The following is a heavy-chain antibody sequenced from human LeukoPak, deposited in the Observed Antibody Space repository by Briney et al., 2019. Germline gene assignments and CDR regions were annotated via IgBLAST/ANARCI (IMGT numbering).Heavy chain of an antibody. CDR2: IWSDGSKT. V-gene: IGHV3-33*08. Sequence: PGGSLRLSCAASGFTFNLYTMNWVRQAPGKGLEWVAVIWSDGSKTYYVDSVKGRFTISRDYSKNTLYLQMSSLRVEDTAVYYRARAGASNEFDYWGQGTLVTVSS. J-gene: IGHJ4*02. CDR3: ARAGASNEFDY. CDR1: GFTFNLYT. D-gene: IGHD2-8*01.